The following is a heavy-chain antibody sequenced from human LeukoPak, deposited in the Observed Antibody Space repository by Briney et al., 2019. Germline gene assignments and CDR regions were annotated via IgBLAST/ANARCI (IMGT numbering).Heavy chain of an antibody. J-gene: IGHJ3*02. D-gene: IGHD1-26*01. CDR1: GYTFTGYY. CDR2: INPNSGGT. V-gene: IGHV1-2*02. CDR3: AGSGSAEFGAFDI. Sequence: ASVKVSCKASGYTFTGYYMHWVRQAPGQGLEWMGWINPNSGGTNYAQKFQGRVTMTRDTSISTAYMELSRLRSDDTAVYYRAGSGSAEFGAFDIWGQGTMVTVSS.